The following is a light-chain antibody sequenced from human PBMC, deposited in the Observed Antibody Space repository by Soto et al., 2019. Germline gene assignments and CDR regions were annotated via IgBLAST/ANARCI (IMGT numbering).Light chain of an antibody. CDR1: SSNIGSNT. V-gene: IGLV1-44*01. J-gene: IGLJ1*01. CDR3: AAGDDSLNAPYV. Sequence: QSVLTQPPSASGTPGQRVTISCSGSSSNIGSNTVNWYQQLPGTAPKLLIYSNNQRPSGVPDRFSGSKSGTSASLAISGLQSEDEADYYCAAGDDSLNAPYVFGTGTKLTVL. CDR2: SNN.